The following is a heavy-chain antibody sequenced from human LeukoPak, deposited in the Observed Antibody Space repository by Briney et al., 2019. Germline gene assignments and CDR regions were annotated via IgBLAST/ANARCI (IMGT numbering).Heavy chain of an antibody. J-gene: IGHJ4*02. CDR2: IYHSGST. CDR1: GYSISSGYY. V-gene: IGHV4-38-2*02. Sequence: SETLSLTCTVSGYSISSGYYWGWIRQPPGKGLEWIGSIYHSGSTYYNPSLKSRVTISVDTSKNQFSLKLSSVTAADTAVYYCASLTDTATPGNFFDYWGQGTLVTVSS. D-gene: IGHD5-18*01. CDR3: ASLTDTATPGNFFDY.